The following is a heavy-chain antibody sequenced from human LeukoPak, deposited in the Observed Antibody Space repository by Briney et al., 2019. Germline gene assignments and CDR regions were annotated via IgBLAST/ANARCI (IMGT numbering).Heavy chain of an antibody. CDR2: ISAYNGNT. V-gene: IGHV1-18*01. CDR1: GYTFTSYG. D-gene: IGHD3-9*01. CDR3: ARGSGYYDILTGHYYYYYMDV. J-gene: IGHJ6*03. Sequence: GASVKVSCKASGYTFTSYGISWVRQAPGQGLEWMGWISAYNGNTNYAQKLQGRVTMTTDTSTSTAYRELRSLRSDDTAVYYCARGSGYYDILTGHYYYYYMDVWGKGTTVTISS.